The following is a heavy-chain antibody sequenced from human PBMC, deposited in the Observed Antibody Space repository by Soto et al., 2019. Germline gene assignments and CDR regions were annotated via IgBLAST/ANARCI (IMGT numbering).Heavy chain of an antibody. CDR3: ARAGITIFGVVNMAHFDY. D-gene: IGHD3-3*01. V-gene: IGHV4-31*03. J-gene: IGHJ4*02. CDR2: IYYSGST. CDR1: GGSISSGGYY. Sequence: SETLSLTCTVSGGSISSGGYYWSWIRQHPGKGLEWIGYIYYSGSTYYNPSLKSRVTISVDTSKNQFSLKLSSVTAADTAVYYCARAGITIFGVVNMAHFDYWGQGTLVTVSS.